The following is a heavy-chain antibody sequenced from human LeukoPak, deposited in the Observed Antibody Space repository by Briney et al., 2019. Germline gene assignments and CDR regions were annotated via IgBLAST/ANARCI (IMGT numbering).Heavy chain of an antibody. CDR1: GGSFSGYY. CDR3: ARMVGWGATRYSYFYMDV. D-gene: IGHD1-26*01. CDR2: IYYSGST. J-gene: IGHJ6*03. Sequence: SETLSLICAVYGGSFSGYYWGWIRQPPGKGLEWIGSIYYSGSTYYNPSLKSRVTISVDTSKNQFSLKLSSVTAADTAVYYCARMVGWGATRYSYFYMDVWGKGTTVTISS. V-gene: IGHV4-34*01.